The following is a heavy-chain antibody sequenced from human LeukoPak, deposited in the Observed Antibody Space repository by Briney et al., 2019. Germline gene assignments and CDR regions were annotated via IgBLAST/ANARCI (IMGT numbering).Heavy chain of an antibody. D-gene: IGHD6-13*01. J-gene: IGHJ4*02. CDR1: GVSISSYY. CDR3: ARTTSSSSWNFDY. Sequence: PSETLSLTCAVSGVSISSYYWRWIRQPPGKGLEWVGYIYYSGSTYYNPSLKSRVTISVDSSKNQFSLKLSSVTAADTAVYYCARTTSSSSWNFDYWGQGTLVTVSS. CDR2: IYYSGST. V-gene: IGHV4-59*08.